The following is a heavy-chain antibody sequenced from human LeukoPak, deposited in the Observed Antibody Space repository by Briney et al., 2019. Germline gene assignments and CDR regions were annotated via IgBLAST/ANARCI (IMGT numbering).Heavy chain of an antibody. Sequence: GGSLRLSCAASGFTFSSYEMNWVRQAPGKGLEWVANIKPDGSEKYYVDSVKGRFTISRDNAKNSLYLQMNSLRAEDTAVYYCARAGVTWGYDYWGQGTLVTVSS. CDR2: IKPDGSEK. J-gene: IGHJ4*02. CDR1: GFTFSSYE. D-gene: IGHD2-8*01. CDR3: ARAGVTWGYDY. V-gene: IGHV3-7*01.